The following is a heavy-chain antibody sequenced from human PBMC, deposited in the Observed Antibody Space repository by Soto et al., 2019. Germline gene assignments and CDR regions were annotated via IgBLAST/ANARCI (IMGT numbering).Heavy chain of an antibody. Sequence: QVQLVQSGAEVKKPGSSVKVSCKASGGTFSSYAISWVRQAPGQGLEWMGGIIPIFGTANYAQKFQGRVTITADESTSTAYMELSSLRSEDTAVYYCASSPYYYDSSGYYWYFDLWGRGTLVTVSS. V-gene: IGHV1-69*01. CDR2: IIPIFGTA. CDR1: GGTFSSYA. D-gene: IGHD3-22*01. CDR3: ASSPYYYDSSGYYWYFDL. J-gene: IGHJ2*01.